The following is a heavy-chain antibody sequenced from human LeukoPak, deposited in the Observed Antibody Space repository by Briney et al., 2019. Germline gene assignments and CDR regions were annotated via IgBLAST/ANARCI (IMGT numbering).Heavy chain of an antibody. CDR2: ISGSGGST. V-gene: IGHV3-23*01. CDR1: GFTFSSYA. J-gene: IGHJ4*02. CDR3: AKEGWGYYDSSGYYPA. D-gene: IGHD3-22*01. Sequence: GGSLRLSCAASGFTFSSYAMSWVRQAPGKGLEWVSAISGSGGSTYYADSVKGRFTISRDNSKNTLYLQMNSLRAEDTAVYYCAKEGWGYYDSSGYYPAWGQGTLVTVSS.